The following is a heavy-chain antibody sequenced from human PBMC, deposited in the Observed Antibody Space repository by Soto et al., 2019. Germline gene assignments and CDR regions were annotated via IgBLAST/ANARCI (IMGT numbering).Heavy chain of an antibody. CDR1: GFTFTRYS. CDR3: ARESEDLTSNFDY. CDR2: ISSTTNYI. V-gene: IGHV3-21*06. Sequence: EVQLVESGGGLVKPGGSLRLSCAASGFTFTRYSMNWVRQAPGKGLEWVSSISSTTNYIYNGASMKGRFTITRDNAKNSLYLEMNSLRAEDTAVYYRARESEDLTSNFDYWGQGTLVTVSS. J-gene: IGHJ4*02.